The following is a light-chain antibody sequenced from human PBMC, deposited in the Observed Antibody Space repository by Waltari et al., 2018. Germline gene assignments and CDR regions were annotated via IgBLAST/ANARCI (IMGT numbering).Light chain of an antibody. J-gene: IGKJ3*01. CDR1: QSVRNN. CDR2: AAS. CDR3: QYRGHWPPDAS. Sequence: EIVLTQSPATLSLSPGERATLSCRASQSVRNNLAWYQQKPGQAPRLLIYAASNRATGIPARFSGSGSGTDFTLTISSLEPEDFAVYYCQYRGHWPPDASFGPGTKVDIK. V-gene: IGKV3-11*01.